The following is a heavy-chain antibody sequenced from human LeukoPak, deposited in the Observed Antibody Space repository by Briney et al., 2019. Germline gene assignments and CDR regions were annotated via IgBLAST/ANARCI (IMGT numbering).Heavy chain of an antibody. CDR3: ARSNNYDPLL. D-gene: IGHD3-3*01. Sequence: ASVKVSCKASGYTFTYYYMHWVRQAPGQGLEWMGIINPIGGSTSYAHKFQGRVTMTRDTSTSTVYMELSSLRSDDTAVYFCARSNNYDPLLWGQGTLVTVSS. V-gene: IGHV1-46*01. J-gene: IGHJ4*02. CDR1: GYTFTYYY. CDR2: INPIGGST.